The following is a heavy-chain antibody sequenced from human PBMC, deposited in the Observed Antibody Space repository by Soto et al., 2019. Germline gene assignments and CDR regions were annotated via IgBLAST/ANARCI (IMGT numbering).Heavy chain of an antibody. CDR1: GGSFSDYY. Sequence: QVQLQQWGAGLLKPSETLSLTCAVYGGSFSDYYWSWIRQPPGKGLEWIGEINHRGSPNYHPSLKSRVTISVDTSQNQFSLKLSSVTAADTAVYYCARAPRAEDTLTVVVRYFDHWGQGTLVTVSS. V-gene: IGHV4-34*01. D-gene: IGHD3-22*01. CDR3: ARAPRAEDTLTVVVRYFDH. CDR2: INHRGSP. J-gene: IGHJ4*02.